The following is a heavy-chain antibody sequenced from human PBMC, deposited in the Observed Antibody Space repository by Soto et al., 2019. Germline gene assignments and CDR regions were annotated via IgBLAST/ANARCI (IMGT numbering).Heavy chain of an antibody. CDR2: ISYSGGT. J-gene: IGHJ4*02. CDR1: GNPISVDDHY. Sequence: QVQLQESGPGVVRSSQTLSLTCTVSGNPISVDDHYWNWIRQSPGRGLEWIGYISYSGGTYYNPSLKSRVTISIDTSRNQFSLELRSVTAADTAVYYCARGAWDNSAYYFFDYWGQGTLVTVSS. D-gene: IGHD3-22*01. CDR3: ARGAWDNSAYYFFDY. V-gene: IGHV4-30-4*01.